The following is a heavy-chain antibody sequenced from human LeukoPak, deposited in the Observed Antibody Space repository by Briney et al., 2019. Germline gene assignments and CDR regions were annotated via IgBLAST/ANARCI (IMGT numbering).Heavy chain of an antibody. Sequence: GGSLRLSCAASGFTFSSYSMNWVRQAPGKGLEWVSYISSSSSTIYYADSVKGRFTISRDNAKNSLYLQMNSLRAEDTAVYYCARGFRRGSYSGNYFDYWGQGTLVTVSS. V-gene: IGHV3-48*01. D-gene: IGHD1-26*01. CDR3: ARGFRRGSYSGNYFDY. CDR2: ISSSSSTI. CDR1: GFTFSSYS. J-gene: IGHJ4*02.